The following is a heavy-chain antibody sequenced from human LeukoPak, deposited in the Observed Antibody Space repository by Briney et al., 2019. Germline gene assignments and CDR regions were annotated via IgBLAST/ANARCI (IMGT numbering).Heavy chain of an antibody. CDR3: ARARRSIAAAGQFDY. D-gene: IGHD6-13*01. CDR1: GGSISSGGYN. J-gene: IGHJ4*02. CDR2: IYYSGST. Sequence: KPSETLSLTCTVSGGSISSGGYNWSWIRQHPGKGLEWIGYIYYSGSTYYNPSLKSRVTISVDTSKNQFSLKLSSVTAADTAVYYCARARRSIAAAGQFDYWGQGTLVTVSS. V-gene: IGHV4-31*03.